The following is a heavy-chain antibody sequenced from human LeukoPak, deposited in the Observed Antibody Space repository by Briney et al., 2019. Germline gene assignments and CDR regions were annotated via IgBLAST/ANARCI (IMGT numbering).Heavy chain of an antibody. Sequence: GGSLRLSCAVSGFTFTSYAMSWVRQAPRKGLEWVSAISGSGGSTYYADSVKGRFTISRDNSKNTLYLQRNSLRAEETVVYYWAKDRTYSYWGQGTLVTVSS. CDR1: GFTFTSYA. J-gene: IGHJ4*02. CDR2: ISGSGGST. D-gene: IGHD2-15*01. CDR3: AKDRTYSY. V-gene: IGHV3-23*01.